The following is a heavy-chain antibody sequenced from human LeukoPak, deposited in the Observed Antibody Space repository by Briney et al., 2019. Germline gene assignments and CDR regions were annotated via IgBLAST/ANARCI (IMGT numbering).Heavy chain of an antibody. CDR1: GGTFSSYA. V-gene: IGHV1-69*01. J-gene: IGHJ4*02. Sequence: VASVKVSCKASGGTFSSYAISWVRQAPGQGLEWMGGIIPIFGTANYAQRFQGRVTITADESTSTAYMELSSLRSEDTAVYYCARAYSSSSGFDYWGQGTLVTVSS. D-gene: IGHD6-6*01. CDR2: IIPIFGTA. CDR3: ARAYSSSSGFDY.